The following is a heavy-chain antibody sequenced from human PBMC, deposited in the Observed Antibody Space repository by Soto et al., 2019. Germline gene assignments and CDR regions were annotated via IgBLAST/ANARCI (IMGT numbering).Heavy chain of an antibody. CDR1: GVSISSGDYY. CDR2: IYYSGSI. CDR3: ANLYGGNSDY. Sequence: SETLSLTCTVSGVSISSGDYYWSWIRQPPGKGLEWIGYIYYSGSINYNPSLRSRVTISLDTSENQFYLKLSSVTTADTAVYYCANLYGGNSDYWGQGTLVTVSS. V-gene: IGHV4-61*08. J-gene: IGHJ4*02. D-gene: IGHD4-17*01.